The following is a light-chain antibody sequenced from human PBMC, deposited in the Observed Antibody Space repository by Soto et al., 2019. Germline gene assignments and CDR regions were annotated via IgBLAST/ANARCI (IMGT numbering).Light chain of an antibody. J-gene: IGKJ5*01. CDR1: QGIDTY. CDR3: QQLDSYLP. CDR2: AAS. V-gene: IGKV1-9*01. Sequence: IQLTQSPSSLSASVGDRVTITCRTSQGIDTYLAWYQQKPGRAPKLLINAASILQNGVPSRFSGSGSGTDFTLTIYSLQPEDIATYYCQQLDSYLPFGHGTRLEIK.